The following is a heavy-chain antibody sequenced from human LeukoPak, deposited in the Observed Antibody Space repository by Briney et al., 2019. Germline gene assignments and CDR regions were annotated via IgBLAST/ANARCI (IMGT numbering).Heavy chain of an antibody. J-gene: IGHJ4*02. D-gene: IGHD3-22*01. V-gene: IGHV3-72*01. CDR1: GFTFSDHY. Sequence: GGSLRLSCAASGFTFSDHYMDWVRQAPGKGLEWVGRTRNKANSYTTEYAASVKGRFTISRDDSKNSLYLQMNSLKTEDTAVYYCASITMIVATGGWGQGTLVTVSS. CDR3: ASITMIVATGG. CDR2: TRNKANSYTT.